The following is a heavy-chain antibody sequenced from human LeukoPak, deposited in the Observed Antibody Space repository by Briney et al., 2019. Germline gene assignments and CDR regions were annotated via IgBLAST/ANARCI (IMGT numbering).Heavy chain of an antibody. J-gene: IGHJ4*02. CDR3: ARDTQYYDILTGYSAPTAIDY. CDR1: GFTFSSYS. CDR2: ISSSSSYI. V-gene: IGHV3-21*01. Sequence: GGSLRLSCAASGFTFSSYSMNWVCQAPGKGLEWVSSISSSSSYIYYADSVKGRFTISRDNAKNSLYLQMNSLRAEDTAVYYCARDTQYYDILTGYSAPTAIDYWGQGTLVTVSS. D-gene: IGHD3-9*01.